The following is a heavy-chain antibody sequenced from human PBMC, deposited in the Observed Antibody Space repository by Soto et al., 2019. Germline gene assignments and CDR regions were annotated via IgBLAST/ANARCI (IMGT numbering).Heavy chain of an antibody. V-gene: IGHV3-74*01. CDR2: INSDGSST. Sequence: LRLSCAASGFTFSSYWMHWVRQAPGKGLVWVSRINSDGSSTSYADSVKGRFTISRDNAKNTLYLQMNSLRAEDTAVYYCAILGSYCSGGSCYYFDYWGQGTLATVSS. CDR1: GFTFSSYW. CDR3: AILGSYCSGGSCYYFDY. J-gene: IGHJ4*02. D-gene: IGHD2-15*01.